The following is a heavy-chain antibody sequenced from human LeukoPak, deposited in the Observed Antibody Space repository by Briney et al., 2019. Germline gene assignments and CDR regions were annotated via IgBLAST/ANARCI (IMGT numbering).Heavy chain of an antibody. CDR3: ARAANRIVVVIPGY. V-gene: IGHV3-11*01. J-gene: IGHJ4*02. D-gene: IGHD3-22*01. CDR1: GFTFSDYY. Sequence: NPGGSLRLSCAASGFTFSDYYMSWIRQAPGKGLEWVSYISSSGSTIYYADSVKGRFTISRDNAKNSLYLQMNSLRAEDTAVYYCARAANRIVVVIPGYWGQGTLVTVSS. CDR2: ISSSGSTI.